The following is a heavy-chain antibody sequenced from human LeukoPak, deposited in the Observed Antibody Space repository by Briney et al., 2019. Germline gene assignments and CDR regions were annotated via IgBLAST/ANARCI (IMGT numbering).Heavy chain of an antibody. V-gene: IGHV4-34*01. Sequence: SETLSLTCAVYGGSFSGYYWSWIRQPPGKGLEWIGEINHSGSTNYNPSLKSRVTISVDTSKNQFSLKLSSVTAADTAVCYCARYGSSSWYFWGQGTLVTVSS. CDR3: ARYGSSSWYF. D-gene: IGHD6-13*01. CDR2: INHSGST. J-gene: IGHJ4*02. CDR1: GGSFSGYY.